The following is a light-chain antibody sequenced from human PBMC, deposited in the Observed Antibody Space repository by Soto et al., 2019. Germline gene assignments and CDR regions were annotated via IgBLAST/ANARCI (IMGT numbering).Light chain of an antibody. CDR1: QSVSSSY. V-gene: IGKV3-20*01. CDR3: QQYGSSPTT. CDR2: GAS. Sequence: IVLTQSPGTLSLSPGERATLSCRASQSVSSSYLAWYQQKPGQAPRLLIYGASSRATGIPDRFSGSGSGTDFTLTISRLEAEDIAVYYCQQYGSSPTTFAQGTRLEIK. J-gene: IGKJ5*01.